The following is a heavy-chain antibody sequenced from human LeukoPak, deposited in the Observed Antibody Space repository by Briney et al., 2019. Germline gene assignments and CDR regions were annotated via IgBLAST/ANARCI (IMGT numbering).Heavy chain of an antibody. V-gene: IGHV1-3*01. CDR3: ATDASNWDRYYYYGMDV. Sequence: ASVKVSCKASAYTFTSYGISWVRQAPGQRLEWMGWINAGNGNTKYSQKFQGRVTITRDTSASTAYMELSSLRSEDTAVYYCATDASNWDRYYYYGMDVWGQGTAVTVSS. D-gene: IGHD1-26*01. J-gene: IGHJ6*02. CDR2: INAGNGNT. CDR1: AYTFTSYG.